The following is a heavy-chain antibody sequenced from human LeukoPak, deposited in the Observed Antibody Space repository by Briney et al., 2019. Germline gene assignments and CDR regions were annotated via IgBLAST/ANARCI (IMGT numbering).Heavy chain of an antibody. CDR1: GGSISSTSYY. V-gene: IGHV4-39*07. J-gene: IGHJ4*02. D-gene: IGHD3-3*01. CDR3: ARGSGYSGYYFDY. Sequence: SETLSLTCTVSGGSISSTSYYWGWIRQPPGKGLEWIGRVYTSGSTNYNPSLKSRVTMSVDTSKNQFSLKLSSVTAADTAVYYCARGSGYSGYYFDYWGQGTLVTVSS. CDR2: VYTSGST.